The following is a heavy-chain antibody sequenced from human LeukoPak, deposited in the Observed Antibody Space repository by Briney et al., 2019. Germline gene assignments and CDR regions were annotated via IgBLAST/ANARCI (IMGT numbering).Heavy chain of an antibody. V-gene: IGHV3-23*01. J-gene: IGHJ6*03. CDR2: ISSTVGTT. CDR3: AKNGDRGAYCTGGTCYPYFYYYMDV. CDR1: GITFSSYG. D-gene: IGHD2-15*01. Sequence: GGSLRLSSAASGITFSSYGMSWVRQAPGKGLEWVSTISSTVGTTYYADSVKGRFTISRDNSKNTLYLQMNSLRAEDTAIYYCAKNGDRGAYCTGGTCYPYFYYYMDVWGKGTTVTISS.